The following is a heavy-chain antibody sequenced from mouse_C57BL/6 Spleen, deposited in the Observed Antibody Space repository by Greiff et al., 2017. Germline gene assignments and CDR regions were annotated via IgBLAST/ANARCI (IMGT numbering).Heavy chain of an antibody. V-gene: IGHV1-64*01. CDR2: IHPNSGST. Sequence: QVQLQQPGAELVKPGASVKLSCKASGYTFTSYWMPWVKQRPGQGLEWIGMIHPNSGSTNYNEKFKSKATLTVDKSSSTAYMQLSSLTSEDSAVYYGEREKGDYDGSSPAWFAYWGQGTLVTVSA. CDR3: EREKGDYDGSSPAWFAY. D-gene: IGHD1-1*01. CDR1: GYTFTSYW. J-gene: IGHJ3*01.